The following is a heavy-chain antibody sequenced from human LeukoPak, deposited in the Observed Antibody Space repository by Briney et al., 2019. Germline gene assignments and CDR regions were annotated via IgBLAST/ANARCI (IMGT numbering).Heavy chain of an antibody. CDR1: GYTFTSYD. Sequence: ASVKVSCKASGYTFTSYDINWVRQATGQGLEWMGWMNPNSGNTGYAQKFQGRVTMTRDTSISTAYMELSRLRSDDTAVYYCARDGRYDILSGSRYYMDVWGKGTTVTISS. D-gene: IGHD3-9*01. CDR2: MNPNSGNT. V-gene: IGHV1-8*01. CDR3: ARDGRYDILSGSRYYMDV. J-gene: IGHJ6*03.